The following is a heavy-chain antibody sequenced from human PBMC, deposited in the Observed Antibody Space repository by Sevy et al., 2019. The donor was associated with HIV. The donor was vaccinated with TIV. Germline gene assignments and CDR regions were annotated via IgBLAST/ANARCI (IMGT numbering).Heavy chain of an antibody. J-gene: IGHJ4*02. CDR1: GLTLTTTG. V-gene: IGHV3-23*01. CDR2: VTSDGTT. D-gene: IGHD3-16*01. CDR3: AGGDTTMITDLDY. Sequence: WVSLRLSCAASGLTLTTTGMSWVRQAPGKGLEWVAGVTSDGTTYYADSVRDRFTVSRDNSKNTLYLQLNSLRADDTAVFYCAGGDTTMITDLDYWGQGTLVTVSS.